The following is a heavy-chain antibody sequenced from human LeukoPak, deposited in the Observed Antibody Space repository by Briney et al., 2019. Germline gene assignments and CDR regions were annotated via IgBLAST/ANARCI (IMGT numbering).Heavy chain of an antibody. V-gene: IGHV5-10-1*01. D-gene: IGHD4-17*01. CDR3: ARRHGDYRYYFDY. Sequence: RGESLKISCKGSGYSFTSCWISWVRQMPGKGLEWMGRIDPSDSYTNYSPSFQGHVTISADKSISTAYLQWSSLKASDTAMYYCARRHGDYRYYFDYWGQGTLVTVSS. CDR2: IDPSDSYT. J-gene: IGHJ4*02. CDR1: GYSFTSCW.